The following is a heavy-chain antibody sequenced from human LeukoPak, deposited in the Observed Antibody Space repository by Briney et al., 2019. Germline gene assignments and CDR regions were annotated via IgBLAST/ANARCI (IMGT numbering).Heavy chain of an antibody. CDR3: TAGYSYGIGWFDP. Sequence: PGGSLRLSCTASGFTFGDYAMSWVRQAPGKGLEWVGFIRSKAYGGTTEYAASVKGRFTISRDDSKSIAYLQMNSLKTEDTAVYYCTAGYSYGIGWFDPWGQGTLVTVSS. CDR1: GFTFGDYA. J-gene: IGHJ5*02. V-gene: IGHV3-49*04. CDR2: IRSKAYGGTT. D-gene: IGHD5-18*01.